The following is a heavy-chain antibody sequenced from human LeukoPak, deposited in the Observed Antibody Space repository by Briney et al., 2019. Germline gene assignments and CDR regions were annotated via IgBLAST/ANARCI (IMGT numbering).Heavy chain of an antibody. Sequence: GGSLRLSCAASGFTFSSYSMNWVRQAPGKGLEWVSPISSSSSYIYYADSVKGRFTISRDNAKNSLYLQMNSLRAEDTAVYYCARDQVEWEPGVLGYWGQGTLVTVSS. CDR2: ISSSSSYI. CDR1: GFTFSSYS. D-gene: IGHD1-26*01. CDR3: ARDQVEWEPGVLGY. V-gene: IGHV3-21*01. J-gene: IGHJ4*02.